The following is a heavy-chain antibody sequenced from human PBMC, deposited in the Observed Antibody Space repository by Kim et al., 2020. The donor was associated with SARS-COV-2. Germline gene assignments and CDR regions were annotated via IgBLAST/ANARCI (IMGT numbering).Heavy chain of an antibody. J-gene: IGHJ6*02. CDR3: ARELRYFDWLSLPLTGGGYYYGMDV. CDR1: GFTFSSYA. CDR2: ISYDGSNK. V-gene: IGHV3-30*04. Sequence: GGSLRLSCAASGFTFSSYAMHWVRQAPGKGLEWVAVISYDGSNKYYADSVKGRFTISRDNSKNTLYLQMNSLRAEDTAVYYCARELRYFDWLSLPLTGGGYYYGMDVWGQGTTVTVSS. D-gene: IGHD3-9*01.